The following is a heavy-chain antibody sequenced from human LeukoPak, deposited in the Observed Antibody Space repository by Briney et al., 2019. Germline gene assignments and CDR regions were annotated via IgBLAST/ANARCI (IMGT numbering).Heavy chain of an antibody. CDR2: MNPNSGNT. D-gene: IGHD5-18*01. CDR1: GYTFTSYD. J-gene: IGHJ4*02. CDR3: ARGRTQSQLWPSY. V-gene: IGHV1-8*01. Sequence: ASVKVSCKASGYTFTSYDINWVRQATGQGLEWMGRMNPNSGNTGYAQKFQGRVTMTRNTSISTAYMELSSLRSEDTAVYYCARGRTQSQLWPSYWGQGTLVTVSS.